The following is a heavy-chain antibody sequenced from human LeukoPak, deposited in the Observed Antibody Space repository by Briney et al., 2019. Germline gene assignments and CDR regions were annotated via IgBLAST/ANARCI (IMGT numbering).Heavy chain of an antibody. Sequence: SETLSLTCTVSGYSISSGHYWGWIRQPPGKGLEWIGSIYHSGSTYYNPSLKSRVTISVDTSKNQFSLKLSSVTAADTAVYYCARPHGNHDYWGQGTLVTVSS. CDR3: ARPHGNHDY. CDR2: IYHSGST. V-gene: IGHV4-38-2*02. CDR1: GYSISSGHY. D-gene: IGHD1-14*01. J-gene: IGHJ4*02.